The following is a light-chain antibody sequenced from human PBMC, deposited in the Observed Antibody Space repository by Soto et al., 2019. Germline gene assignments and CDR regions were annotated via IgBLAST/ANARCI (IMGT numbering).Light chain of an antibody. CDR2: KAS. Sequence: DIQMTQSPSTLSASVGDRVTITCRASQSISTWLARYQQKPGKAPKLLIYKASSLEGGVPSRFSGSGSGTEFTLTISSRQPDDFATYYCQQYLNRWTFGQGTKVEIK. CDR3: QQYLNRWT. CDR1: QSISTW. J-gene: IGKJ1*01. V-gene: IGKV1-5*03.